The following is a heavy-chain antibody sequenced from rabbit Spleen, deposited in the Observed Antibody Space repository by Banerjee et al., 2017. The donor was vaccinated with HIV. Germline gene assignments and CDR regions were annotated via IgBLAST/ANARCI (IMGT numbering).Heavy chain of an antibody. J-gene: IGHJ6*01. D-gene: IGHD8-1*01. CDR3: ARDTGSSFSSYGMDL. CDR1: GIDFSTYCF. V-gene: IGHV1S45*01. Sequence: QQQLEESGGGLVQPEGSLTLTCKASGIDFSTYCFMCWVRQAPGKGLEWIACIYAGSSGSTYYASWAKGRFTISKPSSTTVTLQMASLTAADTATYFCARDTGSSFSSYGMDLWGPGTLVTVS. CDR2: IYAGSSGST.